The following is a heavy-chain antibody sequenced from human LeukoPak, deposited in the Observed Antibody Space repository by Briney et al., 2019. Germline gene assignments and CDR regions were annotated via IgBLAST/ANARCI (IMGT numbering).Heavy chain of an antibody. D-gene: IGHD3-10*01. CDR2: INHSGST. CDR1: GGSLSGYY. J-gene: IGHJ4*02. CDR3: ARRRYYGSGSYPRGYYFDY. V-gene: IGHV4-34*01. Sequence: SETLSLTCAVYGGSLSGYYWSWIRQPPGKGLEWIGEINHSGSTNYNPSLKSRVTISVDTSKNQFSLKLSSVTAADTAVYYCARRRYYGSGSYPRGYYFDYWGQGTLVTVSS.